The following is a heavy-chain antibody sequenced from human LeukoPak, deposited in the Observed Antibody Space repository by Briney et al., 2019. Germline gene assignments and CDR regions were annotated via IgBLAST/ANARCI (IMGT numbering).Heavy chain of an antibody. Sequence: PSETLSLTCTVSGGSISSTSYYWGWIRQPPGKGLEWIGSIYYTGTTYYNPSLKSRVTISVDTPKNQFSLKLSSVTAADTAVYYCARLIDATRFGYWGQGTRVTVSS. D-gene: IGHD3-16*02. CDR2: IYYTGTT. J-gene: IGHJ4*02. CDR3: ARLIDATRFGY. CDR1: GGSISSTSYY. V-gene: IGHV4-39*01.